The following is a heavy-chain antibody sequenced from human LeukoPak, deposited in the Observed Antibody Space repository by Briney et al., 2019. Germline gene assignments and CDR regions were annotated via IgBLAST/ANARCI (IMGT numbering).Heavy chain of an antibody. CDR3: ARSDYGDYGPVGY. J-gene: IGHJ4*02. CDR1: GFTFSSYA. D-gene: IGHD4-17*01. V-gene: IGHV3-23*01. CDR2: TSGSGGST. Sequence: TGGSLRLSCAASGFTFSSYAMSWVRQAPGKGLEWVSATSGSGGSTYYADSVKGRFTISRDNSKNTLYLQMNSLRAEDTAVYYCARSDYGDYGPVGYWGQGTLVTVSS.